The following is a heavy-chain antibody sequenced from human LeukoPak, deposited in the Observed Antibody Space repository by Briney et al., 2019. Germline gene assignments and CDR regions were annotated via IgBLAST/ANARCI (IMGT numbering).Heavy chain of an antibody. CDR2: IYYSGST. D-gene: IGHD6-13*01. CDR1: GGSISSGGYY. Sequence: PSQTLSLTCTVSGGSISSGGYYWSWIRQHPGKGLEWIGYIYYSGSTYYNPSLKSRVTISVDTSKNQLSLKLSSVTAADTAVYYCARDGGSSRPSDAFDIWGQGTMVTVSS. V-gene: IGHV4-31*03. J-gene: IGHJ3*02. CDR3: ARDGGSSRPSDAFDI.